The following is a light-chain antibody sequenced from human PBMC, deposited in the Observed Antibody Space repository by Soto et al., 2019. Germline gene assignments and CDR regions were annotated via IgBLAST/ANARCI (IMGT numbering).Light chain of an antibody. CDR1: NIGSKS. CDR2: YDS. V-gene: IGLV3-21*04. CDR3: QVWDSSSDLGV. J-gene: IGLJ1*01. Sequence: SYELAQQPSVSVAAGKTSRIICGGNNIGSKSVHWYQQKPGQAPVLVIYYDSDRPSGIPERFSGSNSGNTATLTISRVEAGDEADYYCQVWDSSSDLGVFGTGTKVTVL.